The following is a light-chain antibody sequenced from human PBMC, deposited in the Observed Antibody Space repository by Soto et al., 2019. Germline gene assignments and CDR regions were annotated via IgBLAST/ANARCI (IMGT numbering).Light chain of an antibody. V-gene: IGKV1-12*01. J-gene: IGKJ3*01. Sequence: EIQLTQSPSSVSASVGDRVTITCRASQGISSRLAWYQQKPGKAPKLLIYAASSLQSGVPSRFSGSGSGTDFTLTISSLQPEDFATYYCQQANSFLGITFGPGTKVDIK. CDR1: QGISSR. CDR3: QQANSFLGIT. CDR2: AAS.